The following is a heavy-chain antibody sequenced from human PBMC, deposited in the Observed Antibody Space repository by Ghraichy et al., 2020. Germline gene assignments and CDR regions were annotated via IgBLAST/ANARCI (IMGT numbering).Heavy chain of an antibody. J-gene: IGHJ6*02. CDR3: AREGCYYYGSGCYYEEHGYFRMDF. D-gene: IGHD3-10*01. V-gene: IGHV1-18*04. Sequence: ASVKVSCKASGYTFTTYGINWVRLAPGLGLEWMGYISAYNGNTNYAQKLQGRVTMTTDTSTSTAYMELSSLRSDDTAVYYCAREGCYYYGSGCYYEEHGYFRMDFWGQGATVTGFS. CDR1: GYTFTTYG. CDR2: ISAYNGNT.